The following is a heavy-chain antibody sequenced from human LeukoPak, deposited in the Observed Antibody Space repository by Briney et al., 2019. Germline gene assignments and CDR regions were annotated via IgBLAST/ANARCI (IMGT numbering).Heavy chain of an antibody. V-gene: IGHV3-66*01. CDR1: GFTFSSNY. CDR2: IYSGGST. D-gene: IGHD2-2*02. CDR3: ARSTNTSPYYYYYGMDV. Sequence: PGGSLRLSCAASGFTFSSNYMSWVRQAPGKGLEWVSVIYSGGSTYYADSVKGRFTISRDNSKNTLYLQMNSLRAEDTAVYYCARSTNTSPYYYYYGMDVWGQGTTVTVSS. J-gene: IGHJ6*02.